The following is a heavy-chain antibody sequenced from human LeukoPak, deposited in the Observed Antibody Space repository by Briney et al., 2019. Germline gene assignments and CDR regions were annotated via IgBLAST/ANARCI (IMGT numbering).Heavy chain of an antibody. J-gene: IGHJ4*02. Sequence: SETLSLTCAVYGGSFSGYYWSWIRQPPGKGLEWIGEINHSGSTNYNPSLKSRVTISVDTSKNQFSLKLSSVTAADTAVYYCARGLYCSSISCSDYWGQGTLVTVSS. CDR2: INHSGST. V-gene: IGHV4-34*01. D-gene: IGHD2-2*01. CDR1: GGSFSGYY. CDR3: ARGLYCSSISCSDY.